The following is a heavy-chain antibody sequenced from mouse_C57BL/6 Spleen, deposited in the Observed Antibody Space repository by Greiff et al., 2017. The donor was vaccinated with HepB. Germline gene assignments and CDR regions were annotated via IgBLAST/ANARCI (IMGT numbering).Heavy chain of an antibody. D-gene: IGHD1-1*01. Sequence: EAQLQQSGPVLVKPGASVKMSCKASGYTFTDYYMNWVKLSHGKSLEWIGVINPYNGGTSYNQKFKGKATLTVDKSSSTAYMELNSLTSEDSAVYYCARDNYYGSSFPFDVWGTGTTVSVSS. J-gene: IGHJ1*03. CDR1: GYTFTDYY. CDR3: ARDNYYGSSFPFDV. V-gene: IGHV1-19*01. CDR2: INPYNGGT.